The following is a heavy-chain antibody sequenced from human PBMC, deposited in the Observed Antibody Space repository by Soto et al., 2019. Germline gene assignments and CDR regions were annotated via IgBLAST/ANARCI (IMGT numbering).Heavy chain of an antibody. CDR2: ISYDGSNK. J-gene: IGHJ4*02. CDR1: GFTFSSYG. D-gene: IGHD6-19*01. V-gene: IGHV3-30*18. Sequence: QVQLVESGGGVVQPGRSLRLSCAASGFTFSSYGMHWVRQAPGKGLEWVAVISYDGSNKYYADSVKGRFTISRDNSKNALYLQMNSLRAEDTAVYYCAKDGLVATTDSSGWYGLHDYWGQGTLVTVSS. CDR3: AKDGLVATTDSSGWYGLHDY.